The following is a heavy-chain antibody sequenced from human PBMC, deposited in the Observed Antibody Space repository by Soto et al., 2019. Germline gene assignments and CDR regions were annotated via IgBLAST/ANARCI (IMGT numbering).Heavy chain of an antibody. CDR2: ISAHNCNT. J-gene: IGHJ4*02. D-gene: IGHD1-1*01. CDR1: GYAFTTYG. V-gene: IGHV1-18*01. CDR3: ARGRYGDY. Sequence: QVHLVQSGAAVKKPGASVKVSCKGSGYAFTTYGITWVRQAPGQGLEWMGWISAHNCNTNYAQKLQGRVTVTRDTSTSTAYMELRSLRSDDTAVYYCARGRYGDYWGQGALVTVSS.